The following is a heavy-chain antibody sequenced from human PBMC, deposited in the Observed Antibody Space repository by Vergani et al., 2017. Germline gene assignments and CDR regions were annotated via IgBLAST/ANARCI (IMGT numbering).Heavy chain of an antibody. D-gene: IGHD2-2*01. CDR1: GFTFSDHY. CDR3: ARLGYCSSTTGRQAFDI. Sequence: EVQLVESGGGLVQPGGSLRLSCAASGFTFSDHYMDWVRQAPGKGLEWVGRTRNKANSYTTEYAASVKGRFTISRDDSKNSLYLQMNSLKIEDTAVYYCARLGYCSSTTGRQAFDIWGQGTMVTVSS. CDR2: TRNKANSYTT. J-gene: IGHJ3*02. V-gene: IGHV3-72*01.